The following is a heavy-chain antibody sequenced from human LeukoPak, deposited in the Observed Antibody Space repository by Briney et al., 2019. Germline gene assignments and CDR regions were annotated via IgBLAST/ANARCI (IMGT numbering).Heavy chain of an antibody. J-gene: IGHJ4*02. CDR1: GFTVSSNY. D-gene: IGHD6-13*01. V-gene: IGHV3-53*04. CDR3: ASRTAAAGTTYYFDY. CDR2: IYSGGST. Sequence: PGGSLRLSCAAYGFTVSSNYMSWVRQAPGKGLEWVSVIYSGGSTYYADSVKGRFTISRHNSKNTLYLQMNSLRAEDTAVYYCASRTAAAGTTYYFDYWGQGTLVTVSS.